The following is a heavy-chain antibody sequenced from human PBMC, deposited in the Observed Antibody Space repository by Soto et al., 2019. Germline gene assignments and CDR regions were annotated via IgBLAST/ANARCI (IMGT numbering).Heavy chain of an antibody. Sequence: EVQLLESGGGLVQPGGSLRLSCAASGFTFSNYAMSWVRQAPGKGLEWVAAISGSGGRTFYADSVKGRFTISRDNSNKTLDLQMNGGRAEDTALYYCAKDSRNEQGLGALDYWGQGTRVTVSS. D-gene: IGHD1-26*01. J-gene: IGHJ4*02. V-gene: IGHV3-23*01. CDR3: AKDSRNEQGLGALDY. CDR1: GFTFSNYA. CDR2: ISGSGGRT.